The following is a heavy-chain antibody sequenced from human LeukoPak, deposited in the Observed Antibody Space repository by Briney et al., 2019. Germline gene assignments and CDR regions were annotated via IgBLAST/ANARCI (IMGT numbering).Heavy chain of an antibody. V-gene: IGHV1-8*01. Sequence: GASVKVSCKASGYTFTSYDINWVRQATGQGLEWMGWMNPNSGNTGYAQKFQGRVTMTRNTSISTAYMELSSLRSEDTAVYYCARWTVGAANFDYWGQGTLVTVSS. CDR1: GYTFTSYD. D-gene: IGHD1-26*01. CDR3: ARWTVGAANFDY. J-gene: IGHJ4*02. CDR2: MNPNSGNT.